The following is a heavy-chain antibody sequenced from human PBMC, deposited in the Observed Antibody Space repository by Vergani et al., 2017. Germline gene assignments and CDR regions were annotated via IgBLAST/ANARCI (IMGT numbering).Heavy chain of an antibody. Sequence: EVQLVESGGGLVQPGGSLRLSCAASGFTFSSYSMNWVRQAPGKGLEWVSYISSSSSTIYYADSVKGRFTISSDNAKNSLYLQMNSLRAEDTAVYYCARDPYCSSTSCHEIHWFDPWGQGTLVTVSS. CDR1: GFTFSSYS. CDR3: ARDPYCSSTSCHEIHWFDP. J-gene: IGHJ5*02. V-gene: IGHV3-48*01. CDR2: ISSSSSTI. D-gene: IGHD2-2*01.